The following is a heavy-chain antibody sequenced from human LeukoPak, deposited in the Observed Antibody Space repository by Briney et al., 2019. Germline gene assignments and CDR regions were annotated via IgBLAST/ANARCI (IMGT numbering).Heavy chain of an antibody. V-gene: IGHV6-1*01. CDR2: TYYTSKWYN. D-gene: IGHD2-8*01. J-gene: IGHJ4*02. CDR1: GDSVSNNNAA. CDR3: AREMSNVFGY. Sequence: SQTLSLTCAISGDSVSNNNAAWNWIRQSPSRGLEWLGRTYYTSKWYNGYAVSVKSRITINPDTSKNQFSLQLSSVTPEDTAVYDCAREMSNVFGYWGQGILVTVSS.